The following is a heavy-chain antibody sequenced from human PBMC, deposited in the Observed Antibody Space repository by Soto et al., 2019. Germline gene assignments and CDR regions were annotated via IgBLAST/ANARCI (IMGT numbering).Heavy chain of an antibody. D-gene: IGHD6-13*01. CDR3: GRGPSPRAPAGGTPYYYAMDV. V-gene: IGHV1-8*02. CDR1: GYAFTAYD. Sequence: QVQLVQSGAEVKQSGASVKVSCKASGYAFTAYDINWVRQASGQGLEWMGWMNPINGATGSARRFQGRVSMTRNTATGTAYLELTRLRSDDSAVYYCGRGPSPRAPAGGTPYYYAMDVWGQGTTVTVSS. J-gene: IGHJ6*02. CDR2: MNPINGAT.